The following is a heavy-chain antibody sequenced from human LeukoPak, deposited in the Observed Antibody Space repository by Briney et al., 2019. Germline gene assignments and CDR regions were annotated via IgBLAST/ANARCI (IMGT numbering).Heavy chain of an antibody. Sequence: VASVKVSCKASGYTFTSYDINWVRQATGQGLEWMGWMNPNSGNTGYAQKFQGRVTMTRNTSISTAYMELSSLRSEGTAVYYCARGGDILTGYYTFDYWGQGTLVTVSS. CDR1: GYTFTSYD. J-gene: IGHJ4*02. V-gene: IGHV1-8*01. CDR2: MNPNSGNT. CDR3: ARGGDILTGYYTFDY. D-gene: IGHD3-9*01.